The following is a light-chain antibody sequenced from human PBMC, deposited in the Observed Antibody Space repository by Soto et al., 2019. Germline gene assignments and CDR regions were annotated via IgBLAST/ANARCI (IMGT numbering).Light chain of an antibody. J-gene: IGLJ2*01. V-gene: IGLV1-44*01. Sequence: QSVVTQTPSASGTPGQRVTISCSGSSSNIGDSPVDWYQQVPGAAPKLLIYSTNQRPSGVPDRFSGSKSGTSASLAISGLQSGDEAEYFCAVWIGSLNTVVFGGGTKLTVL. CDR1: SSNIGDSP. CDR3: AVWIGSLNTVV. CDR2: STN.